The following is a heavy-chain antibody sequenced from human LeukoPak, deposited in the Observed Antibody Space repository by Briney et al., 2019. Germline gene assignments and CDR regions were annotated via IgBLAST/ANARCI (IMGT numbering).Heavy chain of an antibody. D-gene: IGHD2-8*02. CDR1: GFTFSSYG. CDR2: ISGSGGST. V-gene: IGHV3-23*01. CDR3: ATYRQVLLPFES. Sequence: PGGSLRLSCAASGFTFSSYGMSWVRQAPGKGLEWVSAISGSGGSTYYADSVKGRFTISRDNSKNTLYVQMNSLRAEDTAVYYCATYRQVLLPFESWGQGTLVTVSS. J-gene: IGHJ4*02.